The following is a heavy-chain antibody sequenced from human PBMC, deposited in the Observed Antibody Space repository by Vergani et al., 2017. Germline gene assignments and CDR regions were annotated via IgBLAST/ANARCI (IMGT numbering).Heavy chain of an antibody. J-gene: IGHJ6*02. V-gene: IGHV4-59*01. Sequence: QLQLQESGSGLVKPSQTLSLNCAASGGSISSYYWSWIRQPPGKGLEWIGYIYYSGSTNYNPSLKSRVTISVDTSKNQFSLKLSSVTAADTAVYYCARDRGGWTNYYYYGMDVWGQGTTVTVSS. D-gene: IGHD6-19*01. CDR2: IYYSGST. CDR3: ARDRGGWTNYYYYGMDV. CDR1: GGSISSYY.